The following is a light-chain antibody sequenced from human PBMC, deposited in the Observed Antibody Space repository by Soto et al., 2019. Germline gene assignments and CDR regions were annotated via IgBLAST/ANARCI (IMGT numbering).Light chain of an antibody. CDR3: QQYGSSLWT. CDR2: GAS. J-gene: IGKJ1*01. CDR1: QGISSN. Sequence: QLTQSPSSVSASVGHRVTITGRASQGISSNLAWYQQKPGRAPKLLIFGASTLQSGVPSRFSGSGSGTDFTLTISSLQPEDFAVYYCQQYGSSLWTFGQGTKVDIK. V-gene: IGKV1-9*01.